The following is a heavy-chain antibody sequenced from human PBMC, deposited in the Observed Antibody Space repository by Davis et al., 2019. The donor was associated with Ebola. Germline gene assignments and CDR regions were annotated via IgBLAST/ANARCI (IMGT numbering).Heavy chain of an antibody. J-gene: IGHJ5*02. CDR2: IKSKTDGGTT. CDR3: AKGGYTAMVVNWFDP. V-gene: IGHV3-15*07. CDR1: GFTFSNAW. Sequence: GGSLRLSCAASGFTFSNAWMNWVRQAPGKGLEWVGRIKSKTDGGTTDYAAPVKGRFTISRDDSKNTLYLQMNSLRAEDTAVYYCAKGGYTAMVVNWFDPWGQGTLVTVSS. D-gene: IGHD5-18*01.